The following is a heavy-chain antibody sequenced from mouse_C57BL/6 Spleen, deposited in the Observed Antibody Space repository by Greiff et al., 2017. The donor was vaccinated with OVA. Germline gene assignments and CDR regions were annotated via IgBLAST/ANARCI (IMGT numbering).Heavy chain of an antibody. V-gene: IGHV1-22*01. D-gene: IGHD2-1*01. CDR3: ARDGNYPGAMDY. CDR1: GYTFTDYN. J-gene: IGHJ4*01. Sequence: DVQLQESGPELVKPGASVKMSCKASGYTFTDYNMHWVKQSHGKSLEWIGYINPNNGGTSYNQKFKGKATLTVNKSSSTAYMELRSLTSEDSAVYYCARDGNYPGAMDYWGQGTSVTVSS. CDR2: INPNNGGT.